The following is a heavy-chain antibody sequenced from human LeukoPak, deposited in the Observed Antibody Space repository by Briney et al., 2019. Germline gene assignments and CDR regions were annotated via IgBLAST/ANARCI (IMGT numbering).Heavy chain of an antibody. CDR3: ARAYSSGWYYWFDP. CDR2: IYYSGST. D-gene: IGHD6-19*01. CDR1: GGSISSYY. V-gene: IGHV4-59*01. Sequence: SETPSLTCTVSGGSISSYYWSWIRQPPGKGMEWIGYIYYSGSTNYNPSLKSRVTISVDTSKNQFSLKLSSVTAADTAVYYCARAYSSGWYYWFDPWGQGTLVTVSS. J-gene: IGHJ5*02.